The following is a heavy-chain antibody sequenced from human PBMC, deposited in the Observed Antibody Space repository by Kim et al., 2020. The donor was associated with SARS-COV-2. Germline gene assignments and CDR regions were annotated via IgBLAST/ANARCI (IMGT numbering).Heavy chain of an antibody. J-gene: IGHJ4*02. D-gene: IGHD4-17*01. CDR3: ARGHRTYGDYVGY. Sequence: GGSLRLSCAASGFTFSSYAMHWVRQAPGKGLEWVAVISYDGSNKYYADSVKGRFTISRDNSKNTLYLQMNSLRAEDTAVYYCARGHRTYGDYVGYWGQGTLVTVSS. CDR1: GFTFSSYA. CDR2: ISYDGSNK. V-gene: IGHV3-30-3*01.